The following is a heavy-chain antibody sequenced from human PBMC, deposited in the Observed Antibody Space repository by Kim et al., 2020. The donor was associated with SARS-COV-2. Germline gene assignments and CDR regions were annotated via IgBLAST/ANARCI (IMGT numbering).Heavy chain of an antibody. V-gene: IGHV3-30*04. Sequence: GGSLRLSCAASGFTFSSYAMHWVRQAPGKGLEWVAVISYDGSNKYYADSVKGRFTISRDNSKNTLYLQMNSLRAEDTAVYYCARADTAWGGMDVWGQGTTVTVSS. CDR1: GFTFSSYA. J-gene: IGHJ6*02. CDR3: ARADTAWGGMDV. D-gene: IGHD5-18*01. CDR2: ISYDGSNK.